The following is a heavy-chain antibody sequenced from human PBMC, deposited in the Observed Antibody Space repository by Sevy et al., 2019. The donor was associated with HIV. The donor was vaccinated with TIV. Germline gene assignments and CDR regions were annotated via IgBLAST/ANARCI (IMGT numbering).Heavy chain of an antibody. CDR3: ARDRVVHNDYIFVAYYYGMDV. D-gene: IGHD4-4*01. J-gene: IGHJ6*02. CDR1: GFAVSDNC. V-gene: IGHV3-53*01. Sequence: GGSLRLSCAVSGFAVSDNCMSWVRQSPGKGLEWVSVIFSGGRTSYADSVKGRFTVSRDGSKNTLYLQMDNLRAEDTATYYCARDRVVHNDYIFVAYYYGMDVWGQGTTVTDSS. CDR2: IFSGGRT.